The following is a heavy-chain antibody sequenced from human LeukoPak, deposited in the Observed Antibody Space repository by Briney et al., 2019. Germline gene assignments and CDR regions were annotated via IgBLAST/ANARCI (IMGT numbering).Heavy chain of an antibody. J-gene: IGHJ3*02. V-gene: IGHV4-34*01. CDR2: INHSGST. CDR1: GRSFSGYY. D-gene: IGHD6-13*01. CDR3: ARHLEQLVPSDAFDI. Sequence: SETLSLTCAVYGRSFSGYYWTWIRQTPGKGLEWIGEINHSGSTNYNPSLKSRVTISVDTSKNQFSLKLSSVTAADTAVYYCARHLEQLVPSDAFDIWGQGTMVTVSS.